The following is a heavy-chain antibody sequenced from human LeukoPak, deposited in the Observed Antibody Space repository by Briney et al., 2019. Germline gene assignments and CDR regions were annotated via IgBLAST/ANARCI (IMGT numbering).Heavy chain of an antibody. V-gene: IGHV3-53*01. CDR3: ARASGIDYTDMVDS. D-gene: IGHD1-26*01. J-gene: IGHJ4*02. CDR1: GFNVSFNY. CDR2: IYTGDRT. Sequence: GGSLRLSCAASGFNVSFNYMSWVRQPPGKGLEWVSFIYTGDRTNYADSVKGRFTVSRDSSKNTLYLQMNSLRGEDTAVYYCARASGIDYTDMVDSWGQGTLVTVS.